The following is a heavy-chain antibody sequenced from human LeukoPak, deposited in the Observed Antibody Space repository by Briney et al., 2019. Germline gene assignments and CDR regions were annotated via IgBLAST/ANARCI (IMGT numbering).Heavy chain of an antibody. Sequence: GGSLRLSCAASGFTFSDYSMSWIRQAPGKGLEWVSYIRSSGNTIYYADSVKGRFTISRDNAKNSLYLQMNSLRAEDTALYYCAKDIRNPGIAAASDAFDIWGQGTMVTVSS. J-gene: IGHJ3*02. CDR3: AKDIRNPGIAAASDAFDI. V-gene: IGHV3-11*01. D-gene: IGHD6-13*01. CDR2: IRSSGNTI. CDR1: GFTFSDYS.